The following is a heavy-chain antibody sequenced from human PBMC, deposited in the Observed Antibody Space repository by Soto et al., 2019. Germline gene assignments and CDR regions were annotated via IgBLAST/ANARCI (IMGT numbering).Heavy chain of an antibody. D-gene: IGHD6-13*01. CDR3: AKSRAIAAAGSDYFDY. J-gene: IGHJ4*02. CDR1: GFTFSSYA. V-gene: IGHV3-23*01. CDR2: ISGSGGST. Sequence: EVQLLESGGGLVQPGGSLRLSCAASGFTFSSYAMSWVRQAPGKGLEWVSGISGSGGSTYYADSVKGRFTNSRDNPKYTLYLHMNSLRAEDTAVYYFAKSRAIAAAGSDYFDYWGQGTLVIVCS.